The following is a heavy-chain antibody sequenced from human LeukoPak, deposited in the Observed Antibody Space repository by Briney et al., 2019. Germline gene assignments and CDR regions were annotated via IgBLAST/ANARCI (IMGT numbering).Heavy chain of an antibody. Sequence: GGSLRLSCAASGFTFSSYAIHWVRQAPGKGLEWVAVISYDGSNKYYADSVKGRFTISRDNSKNTLYLQMNSLRAEDTAVYYCATGTSWGYFDWLLPGPFDYWGQGTLVTVSS. CDR2: ISYDGSNK. J-gene: IGHJ4*02. V-gene: IGHV3-30-3*01. CDR1: GFTFSSYA. CDR3: ATGTSWGYFDWLLPGPFDY. D-gene: IGHD3-9*01.